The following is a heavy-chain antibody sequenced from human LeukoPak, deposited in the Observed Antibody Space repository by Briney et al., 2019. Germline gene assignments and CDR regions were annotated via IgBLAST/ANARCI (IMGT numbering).Heavy chain of an antibody. Sequence: SETLSLTCTVSGASISNYYWNWIRQPAGKGLEWIGRIYNSGMTKYNRALGRRVTMSVDTSKSQLSLELTSLIAADTAVYYCARDLGGGVVDSWGQGVLVTVSS. J-gene: IGHJ4*02. CDR3: ARDLGGGVVDS. CDR1: GASISNYY. D-gene: IGHD3-16*01. V-gene: IGHV4-4*07. CDR2: IYNSGMT.